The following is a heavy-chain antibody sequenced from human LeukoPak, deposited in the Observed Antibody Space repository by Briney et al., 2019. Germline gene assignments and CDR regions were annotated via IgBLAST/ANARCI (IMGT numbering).Heavy chain of an antibody. D-gene: IGHD3-9*01. J-gene: IGHJ4*02. Sequence: RPGGSLRLSCAASGFTFDEYGMSWVRQAPGKGLEWVSGINWNGGSTGYADSVKGRFTISRDNAKNSLYLQMNSLRAEDTAVYYCAKVLYFLTGYYPFDYWGQGTLVTVSS. CDR1: GFTFDEYG. CDR3: AKVLYFLTGYYPFDY. CDR2: INWNGGST. V-gene: IGHV3-20*04.